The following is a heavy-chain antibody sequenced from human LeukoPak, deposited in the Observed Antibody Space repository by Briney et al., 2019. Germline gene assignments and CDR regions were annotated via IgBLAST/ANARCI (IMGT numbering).Heavy chain of an antibody. V-gene: IGHV1-2*06. CDR1: GYTFTSYA. Sequence: ASVKVSCKASGYTFTSYAMNWVRQAPGQGLEWMGRINPNSGGTNYAQKFQGRVTMTRDTSISTAYMELSRLRSDDTAVYYCARADYYGSGTLERGMDVWGQGTTVTVSS. CDR2: INPNSGGT. CDR3: ARADYYGSGTLERGMDV. D-gene: IGHD3-10*01. J-gene: IGHJ6*02.